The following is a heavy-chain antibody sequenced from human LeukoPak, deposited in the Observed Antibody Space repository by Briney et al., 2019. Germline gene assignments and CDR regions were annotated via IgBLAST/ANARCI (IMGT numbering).Heavy chain of an antibody. Sequence: GGTLRLSCAASGFTFSNYAMSWVRQAPGKGLEWVSAISGSGGSTYYADSVKGRFIISRDNSKNTLYLQMNSLRAEDTAVYYCAKDSAPSGSYDAFDIWGQGTMVTVSS. D-gene: IGHD1-26*01. J-gene: IGHJ3*02. V-gene: IGHV3-23*01. CDR3: AKDSAPSGSYDAFDI. CDR2: ISGSGGST. CDR1: GFTFSNYA.